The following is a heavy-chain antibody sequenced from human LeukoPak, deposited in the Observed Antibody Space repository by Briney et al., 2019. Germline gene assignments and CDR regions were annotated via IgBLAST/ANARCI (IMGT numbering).Heavy chain of an antibody. Sequence: GGSLRLSCAASGFTFSSYWMHWVRQAPGKGLVWVSRINSDGSSSSYADSVEGRFTISRDNAKNTPYLQMNSLRAEDTAVYYCASNYYDSSPNAFDIWGQGTMVTVSS. V-gene: IGHV3-74*01. J-gene: IGHJ3*02. CDR3: ASNYYDSSPNAFDI. CDR2: INSDGSSS. D-gene: IGHD3-22*01. CDR1: GFTFSSYW.